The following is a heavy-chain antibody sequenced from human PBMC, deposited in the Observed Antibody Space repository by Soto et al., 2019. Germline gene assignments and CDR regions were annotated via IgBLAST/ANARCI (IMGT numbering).Heavy chain of an antibody. V-gene: IGHV4-59*01. Sequence: SETLSLTCTVSGGSISSYYWSWIRQPPGKGLEWIGYIYYSGSTNYNPSLKSRVTISVDTSKNQFSLKLSSVTAADTAVYYCARGFYDILTGYYTPWFDPWGQGTLVTVSS. CDR1: GGSISSYY. J-gene: IGHJ5*02. D-gene: IGHD3-9*01. CDR2: IYYSGST. CDR3: ARGFYDILTGYYTPWFDP.